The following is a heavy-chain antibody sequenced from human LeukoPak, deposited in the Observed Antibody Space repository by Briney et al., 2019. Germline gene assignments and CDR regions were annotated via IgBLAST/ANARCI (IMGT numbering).Heavy chain of an antibody. V-gene: IGHV3-7*01. Sequence: PGGSLRLSCVASGFTFTPYWATWVRQAPGKGLEWVANIDPDGSHQYYVDSVKGRFTISKDNAKNSVYLQMNSLRVEDTAVYYCARSELGYNYYYMDVWGKGTTVTISS. CDR2: IDPDGSHQ. D-gene: IGHD3-10*01. J-gene: IGHJ6*03. CDR1: GFTFTPYW. CDR3: ARSELGYNYYYMDV.